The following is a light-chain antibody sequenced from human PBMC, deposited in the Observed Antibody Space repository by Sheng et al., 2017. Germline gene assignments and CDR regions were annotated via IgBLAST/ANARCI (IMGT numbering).Light chain of an antibody. CDR1: QGISSY. CDR2: AAS. J-gene: IGKJ3*01. Sequence: AIRMTQSPSSFSASTGDRVTITCRASQGISSYLAWYQQKPGKAPKLLIYAASTLQSGVPSRFSGSGSGTEFTLTISSLQPEDFATYYCQQLNSYPRTFGPGTKVDIK. V-gene: IGKV1-8*01. CDR3: QQLNSYPRT.